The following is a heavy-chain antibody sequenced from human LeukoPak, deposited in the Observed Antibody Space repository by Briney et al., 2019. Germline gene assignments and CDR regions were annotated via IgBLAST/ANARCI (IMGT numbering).Heavy chain of an antibody. Sequence: ASVKVSCKASGYTFTSYYMHWVRQAPGQGLEWMGIINPSGGSTSYAQKFQGRVTMTRDTSTSTVYMELSSLRAEDTALYYCAKGAYYYDSSGNFNWFDLWGQGTLVTVSS. V-gene: IGHV1-46*01. CDR2: INPSGGST. CDR1: GYTFTSYY. D-gene: IGHD3-22*01. CDR3: AKGAYYYDSSGNFNWFDL. J-gene: IGHJ5*02.